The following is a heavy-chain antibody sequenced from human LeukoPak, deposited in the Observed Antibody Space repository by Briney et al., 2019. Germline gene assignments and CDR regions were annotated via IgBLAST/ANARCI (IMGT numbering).Heavy chain of an antibody. CDR2: ISYDGSNK. CDR3: AKDTVDTAMSDY. V-gene: IGHV3-30*18. J-gene: IGHJ4*02. CDR1: GFTFSSYG. Sequence: GGSLRLSCAASGFTFSSYGMHWVRQAPGKGLEWVAVISYDGSNKYYADSVKGRFTISRDNSKNTLYLQMNSLRAEDTAVYYCAKDTVDTAMSDYWGQGTLVTVSS. D-gene: IGHD5-18*01.